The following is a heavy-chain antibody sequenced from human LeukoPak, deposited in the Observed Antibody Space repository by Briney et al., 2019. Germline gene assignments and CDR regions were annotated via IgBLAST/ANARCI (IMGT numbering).Heavy chain of an antibody. D-gene: IGHD3-10*01. CDR3: ARERETRYGSGSYLDY. CDR2: INPSGGST. V-gene: IGHV1-46*01. J-gene: IGHJ4*02. CDR1: GYTFTSYY. Sequence: ASVKVSCKASGYTFTSYYMHWVRQAPGQGLEWMGIINPSGGSTSYAQKFQGRVTMTRDTSTSTVYMELSSLRSEDTAVYYCARERETRYGSGSYLDYWGQGTLVTVSS.